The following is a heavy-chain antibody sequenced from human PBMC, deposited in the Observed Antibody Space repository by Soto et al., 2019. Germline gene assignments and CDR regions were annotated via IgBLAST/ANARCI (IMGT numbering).Heavy chain of an antibody. CDR3: ARDLTTGYNSGWAGWFDP. J-gene: IGHJ5*02. D-gene: IGHD6-19*01. CDR2: IYYSGNT. V-gene: IGHV4-30-4*01. CDR1: GGSISSGDYY. Sequence: PSETLSLTCTVSGGSISSGDYYWSWIRQPPGKGLEWIGFIYYSGNTYYNTSLKSRVTISVDTSKNQFSLKLSSVTAADTAVYYCARDLTTGYNSGWAGWFDPWGQGTLVTVSS.